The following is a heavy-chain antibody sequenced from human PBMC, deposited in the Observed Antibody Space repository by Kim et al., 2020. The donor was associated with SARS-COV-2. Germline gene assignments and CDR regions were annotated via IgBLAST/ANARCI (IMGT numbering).Heavy chain of an antibody. V-gene: IGHV1-3*01. D-gene: IGHD6-19*01. CDR1: GYTFTSYA. CDR2: INAGNGNT. J-gene: IGHJ6*02. CDR3: ARCSSGCTYYYYYGMDV. Sequence: ASVKVSCKASGYTFTSYAMHWVRQAPGQRLEWMGWINAGNGNTKYSQKFQGRVTITRDTSASTAYMELSSLRSEDTAVYYCARCSSGCTYYYYYGMDVWGQVTTVTVSS.